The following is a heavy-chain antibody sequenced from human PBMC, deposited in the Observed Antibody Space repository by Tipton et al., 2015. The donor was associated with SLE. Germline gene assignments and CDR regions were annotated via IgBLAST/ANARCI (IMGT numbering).Heavy chain of an antibody. CDR1: GYTFTSYD. V-gene: IGHV1-8*02. CDR3: ARAAPSVAGTAEYFQH. D-gene: IGHD6-19*01. Sequence: QSGAEVKKPGASVKVSCKASGYTFTSYDINWVRQATGQGLEWMGWMNPNSGNTGYAQKFQGRVTMTRDTSISTAYMELSRLRSDDTAVYYCARAAPSVAGTAEYFQHWGQGTLVTVSS. CDR2: MNPNSGNT. J-gene: IGHJ1*01.